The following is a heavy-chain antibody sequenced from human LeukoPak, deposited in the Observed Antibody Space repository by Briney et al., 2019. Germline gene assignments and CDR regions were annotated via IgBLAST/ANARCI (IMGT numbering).Heavy chain of an antibody. CDR2: IKQDGSEK. V-gene: IGHV3-7*01. Sequence: GGSLRLSCAASGLTFSGDWMSWVRQAPGKGLGWVANIKQDGSEKYYVDSVKGRFTISRDNAKNSLYLQMNSLRAEDTAVYYCAKDYGDYEDYYYYYMDVWGKGTTVTVSS. D-gene: IGHD4-17*01. J-gene: IGHJ6*03. CDR3: AKDYGDYEDYYYYYMDV. CDR1: GLTFSGDW.